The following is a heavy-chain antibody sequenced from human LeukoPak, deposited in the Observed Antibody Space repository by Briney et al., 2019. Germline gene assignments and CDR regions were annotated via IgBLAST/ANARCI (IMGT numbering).Heavy chain of an antibody. J-gene: IGHJ3*02. CDR2: ISTAGTTV. CDR3: ARDLNPYDAFDI. V-gene: IGHV3-48*04. D-gene: IGHD1-14*01. Sequence: GGSLRLSCAASGFTFSGYSLNWVRQAPGKGLEWISYISTAGTTVYYADSVKGRFTISRDNAKNSLYLQMNSLRAEDTAVYYCARDLNPYDAFDIWGQGTMVTVSS. CDR1: GFTFSGYS.